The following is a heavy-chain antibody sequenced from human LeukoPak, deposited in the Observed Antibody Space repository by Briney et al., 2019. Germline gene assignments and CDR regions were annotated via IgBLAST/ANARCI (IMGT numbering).Heavy chain of an antibody. V-gene: IGHV1-58*02. CDR3: AADRYCGGGSCYDIAFDI. J-gene: IGHJ3*02. CDR1: GFTFTSSA. D-gene: IGHD2-15*01. Sequence: ASVKVSCKASGFTFTSSAMQWVRQARGQRREWIGWIVVGSGNTNYAQKFQERVTITRDMSTSTAYMELSSLRSEDTAVYYCAADRYCGGGSCYDIAFDIWSQGTMVTVSS. CDR2: IVVGSGNT.